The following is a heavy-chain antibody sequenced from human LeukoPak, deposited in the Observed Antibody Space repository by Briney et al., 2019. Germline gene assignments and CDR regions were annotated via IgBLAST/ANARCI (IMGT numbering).Heavy chain of an antibody. V-gene: IGHV1-46*01. J-gene: IGHJ4*02. CDR2: INPSSGYT. Sequence: ASVKVSCKASGYTFTSYYIHWVRQAPGQGPEWVGIINPSSGYTTYAQKFQCRVTMTRDTSTSTVYMELSSLRSEDTAVYYCARDRNSGSYCSDYWGQGTLVTVSS. D-gene: IGHD1-26*01. CDR1: GYTFTSYY. CDR3: ARDRNSGSYCSDY.